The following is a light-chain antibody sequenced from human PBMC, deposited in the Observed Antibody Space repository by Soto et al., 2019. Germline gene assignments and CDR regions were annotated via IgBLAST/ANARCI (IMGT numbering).Light chain of an antibody. V-gene: IGKV1-39*01. CDR1: QRISTF. CDR2: SAS. J-gene: IGKJ4*01. Sequence: DIPMTQSPSSLSAFVGNIVTITCHASQRISTFLNCYHQKPGKAPKLLIYSASYLQSGVPSSFSGSGSGTDFTLSIVTLQPEDFGTYYCQQSYRLPLTFGGGTKVEI. CDR3: QQSYRLPLT.